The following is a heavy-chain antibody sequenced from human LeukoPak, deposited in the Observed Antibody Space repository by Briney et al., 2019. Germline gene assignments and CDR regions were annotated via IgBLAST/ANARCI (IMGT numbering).Heavy chain of an antibody. D-gene: IGHD2-2*01. CDR1: AFTFSSYA. CDR2: ISGSGGST. Sequence: PGGSLRLSCAASAFTFSSYAMSWVRQAPGKELEWVSAISGSGGSTYYADSVKGRFTISRDNSKNTLYLQMNSLRAEDTAVYYCAKDLWGSCSSTSCYDDAFDIWGQGTMVTVSS. CDR3: AKDLWGSCSSTSCYDDAFDI. V-gene: IGHV3-23*01. J-gene: IGHJ3*02.